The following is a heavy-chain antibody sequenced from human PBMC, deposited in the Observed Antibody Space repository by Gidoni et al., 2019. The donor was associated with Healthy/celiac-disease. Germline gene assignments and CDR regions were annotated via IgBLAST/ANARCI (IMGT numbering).Heavy chain of an antibody. Sequence: QVQLVESGGGVVQPGRSLRLSCAASGFTFSSYGMHWVRPAPGKGLEWVEVIWYDGSNKYYADSVKGRFTIARDNSKNTLYLQMNSLRAEDTAVYYCASSPTTVTTFGWFDPWGQGTLVTVSS. CDR3: ASSPTTVTTFGWFDP. CDR1: GFTFSSYG. CDR2: IWYDGSNK. J-gene: IGHJ5*02. D-gene: IGHD4-4*01. V-gene: IGHV3-33*01.